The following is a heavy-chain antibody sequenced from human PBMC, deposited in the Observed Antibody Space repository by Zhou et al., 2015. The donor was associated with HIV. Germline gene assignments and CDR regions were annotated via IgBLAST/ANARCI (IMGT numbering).Heavy chain of an antibody. Sequence: QVQLVQSEAEVKAPGASVKVSCKASGFAFTGYFLHWVRQAPGQGLEWMGWINPNNGDTNYAERFQRWVTMTRDTSVSTVYLDLNRLRSDDTAVYYCARDQDYYDNSGYLLYYYGMDVWAKGPQSPSP. D-gene: IGHD3-22*01. V-gene: IGHV1-2*04. CDR3: ARDQDYYDNSGYLLYYYGMDV. J-gene: IGHJ6*02. CDR2: INPNNGDT. CDR1: GFAFTGYF.